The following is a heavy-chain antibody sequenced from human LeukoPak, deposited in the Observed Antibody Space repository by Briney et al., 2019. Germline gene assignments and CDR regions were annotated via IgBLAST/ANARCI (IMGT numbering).Heavy chain of an antibody. CDR1: GGSISGSGYY. D-gene: IGHD1-26*01. CDR2: IYHTGST. CDR3: ARVGATRYNWFDP. V-gene: IGHV4-30-2*01. J-gene: IGHJ5*02. Sequence: SETLSLTCTVSGGSISGSGYYWSWIRQPPGKGLEWIGYIYHTGSTYYNPSLASRVTISVDRSKNQFSLRLSSVTAADTAVYYCARVGATRYNWFDPWGQGTLVTVSS.